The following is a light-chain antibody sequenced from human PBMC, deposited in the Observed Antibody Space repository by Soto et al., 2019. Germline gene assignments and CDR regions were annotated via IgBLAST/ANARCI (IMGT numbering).Light chain of an antibody. CDR1: QSVSSY. CDR2: DAS. J-gene: IGKJ3*01. Sequence: ESVLTQSPATLSLSPGERATLSCRASQSVSSYLAWYQQKPGQAPRLHIYDASNRATGIPARFSGSGSGTDFTLTISSLEPEDFAVYYCQQRSNFFGPGTKVDIK. CDR3: QQRSNF. V-gene: IGKV3-11*01.